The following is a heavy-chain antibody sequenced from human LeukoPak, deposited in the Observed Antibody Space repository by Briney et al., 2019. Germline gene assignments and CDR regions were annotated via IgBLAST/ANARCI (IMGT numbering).Heavy chain of an antibody. Sequence: PSETLSLTCTVSGGSISSSSYYWGWIRQPPGKGLEWIGSTYYSGSTYYNPSLKSRVTISVDTSKNQFSLKLSSVTAADTAVYYCARPTVTTRDGMDVWGQGTTVTVSS. V-gene: IGHV4-39*01. CDR2: TYYSGST. CDR3: ARPTVTTRDGMDV. D-gene: IGHD4-11*01. CDR1: GGSISSSSYY. J-gene: IGHJ6*02.